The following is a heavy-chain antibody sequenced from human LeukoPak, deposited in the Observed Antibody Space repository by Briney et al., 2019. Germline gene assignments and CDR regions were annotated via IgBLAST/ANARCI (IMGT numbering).Heavy chain of an antibody. CDR1: GFTFSSYG. V-gene: IGHV3-33*01. D-gene: IGHD6-19*01. CDR3: ARDGSSGRFDY. J-gene: IGHJ4*02. Sequence: GGSLRLSCAASGFTFSSYGMHWVRQAPGKGLEWVAVIWYDGSNKYYADSVKSRFTISRDNSKNTLYLQMNSLRAEDTAVYYCARDGSSGRFDYWGQGTLVTVSS. CDR2: IWYDGSNK.